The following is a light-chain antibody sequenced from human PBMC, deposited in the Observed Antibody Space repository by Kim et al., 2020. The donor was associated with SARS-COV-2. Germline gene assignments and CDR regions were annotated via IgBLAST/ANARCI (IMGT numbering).Light chain of an antibody. V-gene: IGKV1-9*01. CDR1: QGISTS. J-gene: IGKJ5*01. CDR3: QQLNSYPIT. CDR2: AAS. Sequence: DIQLTQSPSFLSASVGDRVTITCRASQGISTSLAWYQQKPGKAPKLLIYAASTLQSGVPSRFSGTGSGTEFTLTITTLQPEDFAAYYCQQLNSYPITFGEGTRLEIK.